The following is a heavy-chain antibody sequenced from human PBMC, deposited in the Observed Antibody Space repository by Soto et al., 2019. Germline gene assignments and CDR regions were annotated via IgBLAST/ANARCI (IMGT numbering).Heavy chain of an antibody. D-gene: IGHD3-10*01. Sequence: QVQLQESGPGLVKPSQNLSLTCTVSGGSISSGGYYWSWIRQHPGKGLEWLGYIYYSGRTYYNPSLKSRVTISVAISTNQFALKLSSVTAADTAVYYCASDPMFRGVIENAFDLWGHGTMVTVSS. V-gene: IGHV4-31*03. CDR1: GGSISSGGYY. CDR2: IYYSGRT. J-gene: IGHJ3*01. CDR3: ASDPMFRGVIENAFDL.